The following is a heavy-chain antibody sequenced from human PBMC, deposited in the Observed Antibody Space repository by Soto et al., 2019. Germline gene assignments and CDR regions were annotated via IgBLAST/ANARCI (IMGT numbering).Heavy chain of an antibody. CDR2: IYYSGST. CDR1: GGSISSGGYY. D-gene: IGHD3-16*01. CDR3: ARAPAGEVTVLHYSYHYGMDV. Sequence: SETLSLTCTVSGGSISSGGYYWSWIRQHPGKGLEWIGYIYYSGSTYYNPSLKSRVTISVDTSKNQFSLKLSSVTAADTAVYYCARAPAGEVTVLHYSYHYGMDVWGQGTTVTVSS. J-gene: IGHJ6*02. V-gene: IGHV4-31*03.